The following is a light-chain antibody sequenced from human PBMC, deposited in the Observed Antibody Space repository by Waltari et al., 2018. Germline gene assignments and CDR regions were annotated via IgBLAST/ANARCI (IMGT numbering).Light chain of an antibody. CDR3: QQSYTTPWT. V-gene: IGKV1-39*01. CDR1: QSINSY. CDR2: AAS. Sequence: DIQMTQSPSSLSASVGDRVTITCRASQSINSYLTWYQQKPGKAPNLLIYAASILQSGVPSRFSCSGSGTDFTLTISSLQPEDFATYYCQQSYTTPWTFGQGTKVEIK. J-gene: IGKJ1*01.